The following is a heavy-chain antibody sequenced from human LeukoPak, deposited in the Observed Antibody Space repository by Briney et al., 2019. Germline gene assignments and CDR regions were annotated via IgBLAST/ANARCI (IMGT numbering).Heavy chain of an antibody. D-gene: IGHD3-10*01. CDR1: GGSISSYY. CDR2: IYYSGST. CDR3: ARQHDSGPDWFDP. Sequence: SETLSLTCTVSGGSISSYYWSWIRQPPGKGLEWIGYIYYSGSTNYNPSLKSRVTISVDTSKNQFSLKLSSVTAADTAVYYCARQHDSGPDWFDPWGQGTLVTVSS. V-gene: IGHV4-59*08. J-gene: IGHJ5*02.